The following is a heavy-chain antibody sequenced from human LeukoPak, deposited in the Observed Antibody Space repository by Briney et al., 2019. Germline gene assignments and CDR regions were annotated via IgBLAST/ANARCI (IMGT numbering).Heavy chain of an antibody. V-gene: IGHV3-30-3*01. CDR2: ISYDGSNK. J-gene: IGHJ3*02. Sequence: GGSLRLSCAASGFTFSSYAMHWVRQAPGKGLEWVAVISYDGSNKYYADSVKGRFTISRDNSKNTLYLQMNSLRAEDTAVYYCAKDGTYSSGWYHDAFDIWGQGTMVTVSS. CDR1: GFTFSSYA. D-gene: IGHD6-19*01. CDR3: AKDGTYSSGWYHDAFDI.